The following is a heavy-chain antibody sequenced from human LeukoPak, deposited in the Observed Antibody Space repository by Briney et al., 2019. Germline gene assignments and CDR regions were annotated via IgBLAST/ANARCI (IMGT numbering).Heavy chain of an antibody. CDR2: IYIGGST. Sequence: RGSLTLSCAASGFTLSSNYMSWVRQAPGKGLEWVSVIYIGGSTYYADSVKGRFTISRDNSKNTLYLQMNRLRAEDTAVYYCARVLVDAFDDWGQGTMVTVSS. D-gene: IGHD2-15*01. CDR3: ARVLVDAFDD. J-gene: IGHJ4*02. V-gene: IGHV3-66*01. CDR1: GFTLSSNY.